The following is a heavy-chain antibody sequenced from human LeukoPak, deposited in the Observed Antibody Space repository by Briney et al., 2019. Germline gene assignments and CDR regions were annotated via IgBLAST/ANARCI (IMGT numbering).Heavy chain of an antibody. CDR1: GFTFTSYY. CDR3: AREAGDYDSYYYYYMDV. V-gene: IGHV1-46*01. J-gene: IGHJ6*03. Sequence: PSVKVSCKASGFTFTSYYMHWVRQAPGQRLEWMGIINPSGSYTSYAQKFQGRVTMTRDTSTSTVYMELSSLRSEDTAVYYCAREAGDYDSYYYYYMDVWGKGTTVTVSS. D-gene: IGHD3-22*01. CDR2: INPSGSYT.